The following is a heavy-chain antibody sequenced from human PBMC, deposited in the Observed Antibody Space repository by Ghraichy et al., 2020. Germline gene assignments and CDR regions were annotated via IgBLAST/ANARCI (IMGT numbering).Heavy chain of an antibody. CDR3: ARQAAEQWLVAWFDP. CDR1: GGSISSSSYY. J-gene: IGHJ5*02. CDR2: IYYSGST. V-gene: IGHV4-39*01. D-gene: IGHD6-19*01. Sequence: SETLSLTCTVSGGSISSSSYYWGWIRQPPGKGLEWIGSIYYSGSTYYNPSLKSRVTISVDTSKNQFSLKLSSVTAADTAVYYCARQAAEQWLVAWFDPWGQGTLVTVSS.